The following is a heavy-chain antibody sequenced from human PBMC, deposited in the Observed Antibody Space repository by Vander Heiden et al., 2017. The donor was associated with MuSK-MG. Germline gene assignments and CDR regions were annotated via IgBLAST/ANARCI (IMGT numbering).Heavy chain of an antibody. V-gene: IGHV1-69*12. CDR2: IIPIFATA. CDR1: GGTFSSYA. Sequence: QVQLVQSGAEVKKPGSSVKVSCKASGGTFSSYAISWVRQAPGQGLEWMGRIIPIFATAKYAQKFQGRVTITADESTSTVYMELSSLRFEDTAVYYCAQGLGESLENWFDPWGQGTLVTVSS. J-gene: IGHJ5*02. D-gene: IGHD3-10*01. CDR3: AQGLGESLENWFDP.